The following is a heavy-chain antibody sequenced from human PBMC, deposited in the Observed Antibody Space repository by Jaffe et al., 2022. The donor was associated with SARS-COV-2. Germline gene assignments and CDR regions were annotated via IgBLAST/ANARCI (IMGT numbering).Heavy chain of an antibody. J-gene: IGHJ6*02. D-gene: IGHD6-13*01. Sequence: QVQLQESGPGLVKPSQTLSLTCTVSGGSISSGGYYWSWIRQHPGKGLEWIGYIYYSGSTYYNPSLKSRVTISVDTSKNQFSLKLSSVTAADTAVYYCARGYSSSYYYYGMDVWGQGTTVTVSS. CDR2: IYYSGST. CDR1: GGSISSGGYY. V-gene: IGHV4-31*03. CDR3: ARGYSSSYYYYGMDV.